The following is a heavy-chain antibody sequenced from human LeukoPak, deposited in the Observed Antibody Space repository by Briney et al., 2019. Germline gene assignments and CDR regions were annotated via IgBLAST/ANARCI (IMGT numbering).Heavy chain of an antibody. D-gene: IGHD5-12*01. CDR3: ARGSDVDIVATIHFDY. Sequence: PSETLSLTCTVSGGSISSGGYYWSWIRQPPGKGLEWIGYIYHSGSTYYNPSLKSRVTISVDRSKNQFSLKLSSVAAADTAVYYCARGSDVDIVATIHFDYWGQGTLVTVSS. V-gene: IGHV4-30-2*01. CDR2: IYHSGST. CDR1: GGSISSGGYY. J-gene: IGHJ4*02.